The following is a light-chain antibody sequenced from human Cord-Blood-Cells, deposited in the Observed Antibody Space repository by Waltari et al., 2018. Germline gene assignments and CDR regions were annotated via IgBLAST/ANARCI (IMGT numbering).Light chain of an antibody. CDR2: DVS. V-gene: IGLV2-14*01. CDR3: SSYTSSSTWV. Sequence: QSALTQPPSVSRSPAPSLTLSCTGTSSDLCGYKYFPWYQQHPGKAPKLMIYDVSKRPSGVSNRFSGSKSGNTASLTISGLQAEDEADYYCSSYTSSSTWVFGGGTKLTVL. J-gene: IGLJ3*02. CDR1: SSDLCGYKY.